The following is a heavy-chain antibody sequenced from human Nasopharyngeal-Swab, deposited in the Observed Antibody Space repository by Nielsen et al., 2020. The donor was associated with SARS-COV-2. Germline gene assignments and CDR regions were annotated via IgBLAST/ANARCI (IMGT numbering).Heavy chain of an antibody. CDR3: ATDRNRYFDY. J-gene: IGHJ4*02. Sequence: GGSLRLSCAASGFTFSSYAMHWVRQAPGQGLEWVALISYDGVNKFYADSVKGRFTISRDNSKNTLFLHMNSLGPDDTAVYYCATDRNRYFDYWGQGTLVTVSS. V-gene: IGHV3-30-3*01. CDR2: ISYDGVNK. D-gene: IGHD1-14*01. CDR1: GFTFSSYA.